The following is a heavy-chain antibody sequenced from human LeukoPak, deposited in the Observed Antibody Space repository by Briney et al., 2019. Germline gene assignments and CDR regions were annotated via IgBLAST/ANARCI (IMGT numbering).Heavy chain of an antibody. V-gene: IGHV4-31*11. CDR1: GGSVSSGGSF. CDR2: IYSTGST. Sequence: SQTLSLTCAVSGGSVSSGGSFWSWIRQHPGKGLEWIGYIYSTGSTFYNPSLKTRVTISLDASNNQFSLRLTSVTAADTAVYYCARDQNDLLLGLDYWGQGTLVSVSS. D-gene: IGHD3-10*01. CDR3: ARDQNDLLLGLDY. J-gene: IGHJ4*02.